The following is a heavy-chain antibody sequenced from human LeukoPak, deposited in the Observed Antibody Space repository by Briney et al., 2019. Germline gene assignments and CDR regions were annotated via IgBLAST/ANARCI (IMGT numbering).Heavy chain of an antibody. CDR1: GFTFSSSA. CDR2: ISNNGGYT. V-gene: IGHV3-23*01. CDR3: ARNNGMDV. Sequence: GGSLRLSCAASGFTFSSSAMSWVRQAPGKGLEWVSTISNNGGYTYYADSVQGRLTISRDNSKSTLYLQMNSLRAEDTALYHCARNNGMDVWGQGTTVIVSS. J-gene: IGHJ6*02.